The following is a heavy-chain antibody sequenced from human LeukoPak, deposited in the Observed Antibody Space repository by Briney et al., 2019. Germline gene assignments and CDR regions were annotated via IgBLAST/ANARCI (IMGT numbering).Heavy chain of an antibody. CDR2: INLSGGSA. D-gene: IGHD4/OR15-4a*01. CDR3: ARDLDYGEKSEDY. V-gene: IGHV1-46*01. J-gene: IGHJ4*02. Sequence: ASVKVSCKASGFTFINYYMHWVRQAPGQGLEWLGIINLSGGSAHYPQKFQDRVTMTRDMSTSTVYMELSGLRSEDTAVYYCARDLDYGEKSEDYWGQGTLVTVSS. CDR1: GFTFINYY.